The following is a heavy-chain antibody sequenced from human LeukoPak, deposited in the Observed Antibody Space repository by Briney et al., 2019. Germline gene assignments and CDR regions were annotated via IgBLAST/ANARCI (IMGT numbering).Heavy chain of an antibody. J-gene: IGHJ2*01. CDR1: GYTFTSYG. CDR3: ARDQTYYYDSSGYYRSYWYFDL. CDR2: ISAYNGNT. V-gene: IGHV1-18*01. Sequence: GASVKVSCKASGYTFTSYGISWVRQAPGQGLEWMGWISAYNGNTNYAQKLQGRVTMTTDTSTSTAYMELRSLRSDDTAVYYCARDQTYYYDSSGYYRSYWYFDLWGRGTLVIVSS. D-gene: IGHD3-22*01.